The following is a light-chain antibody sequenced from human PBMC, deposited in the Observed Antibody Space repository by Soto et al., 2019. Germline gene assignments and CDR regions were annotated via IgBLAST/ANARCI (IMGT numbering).Light chain of an antibody. V-gene: IGKV3-20*01. Sequence: EIVLTQSPGTLSLSPGERATLSCRASQSVSSSYLAWYQQKPGQAPRLLIYGASSRATGIPDRFSGSGSGTDFTLTISRLEPEDLAVYYCQQYGSSPPLTFGGGTKVDIQ. CDR2: GAS. CDR1: QSVSSSY. CDR3: QQYGSSPPLT. J-gene: IGKJ4*01.